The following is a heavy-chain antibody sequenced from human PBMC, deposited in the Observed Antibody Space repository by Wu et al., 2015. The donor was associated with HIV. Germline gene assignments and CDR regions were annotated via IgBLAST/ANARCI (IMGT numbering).Heavy chain of an antibody. CDR1: GYTFTSYD. CDR3: ARGDTNQRAATHNWFDP. CDR2: MNPNSGNT. V-gene: IGHV1-8*01. J-gene: IGHJ5*02. Sequence: QVQLLQSGAEVKKPGASVKVSCKASGYTFTSYDINWVRQATGQGLEWMGWMNPNSGNTGYAQKFQGRVTMTRNTSISTAYMELSSLRSEDTAVYYCARGDTNQRAATHNWFDPWGQGTLVTVSS. D-gene: IGHD2-15*01.